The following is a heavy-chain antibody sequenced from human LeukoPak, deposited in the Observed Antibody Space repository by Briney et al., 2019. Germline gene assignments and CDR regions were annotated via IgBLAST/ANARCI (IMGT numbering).Heavy chain of an antibody. V-gene: IGHV1-69*05. CDR3: ARSSVRGDPGNWFDP. CDR2: IIPIFGTA. J-gene: IGHJ5*02. D-gene: IGHD3-10*01. Sequence: GASVKVSCKASGGTFSSSAISWVRQAPGQGLEWMGGIIPIFGTANYAQKFQGRVTITTDESTSTAYMELSSLRSEDTAVYYCARSSVRGDPGNWFDPWGQGTLVTVSS. CDR1: GGTFSSSA.